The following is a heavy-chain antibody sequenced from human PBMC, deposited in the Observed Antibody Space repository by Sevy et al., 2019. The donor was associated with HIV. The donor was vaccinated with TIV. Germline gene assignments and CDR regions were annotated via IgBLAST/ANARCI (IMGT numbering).Heavy chain of an antibody. V-gene: IGHV3-23*01. CDR1: GFTFSSYA. J-gene: IGHJ4*02. CDR2: ISGSGGST. D-gene: IGHD3-22*01. CDR3: AKEVLAYYYASRFDY. Sequence: GGSLRLSCAASGFTFSSYAMSWVRQAPGKGLEWVAAISGSGGSTYYADSVKGRFTFSRDNSKNTLYLQMNSLRAEDTAVYYCAKEVLAYYYASRFDYWGQGTLVTVSS.